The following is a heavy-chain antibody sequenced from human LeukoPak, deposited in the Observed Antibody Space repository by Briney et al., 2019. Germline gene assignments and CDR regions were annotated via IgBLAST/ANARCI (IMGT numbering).Heavy chain of an antibody. J-gene: IGHJ4*02. CDR2: ISSNGGRT. V-gene: IGHV3-64*04. D-gene: IGHD1-26*01. CDR3: AKAGVGATTGGY. Sequence: GGSLRLSCSASGFTFSTYAMHWVRQAPGKGLECVSGISSNGGRTYYADSVKGRFTISRDNSKNTLYLQMNSLRAEDTAVYYCAKAGVGATTGGYWGQGTLVTVSS. CDR1: GFTFSTYA.